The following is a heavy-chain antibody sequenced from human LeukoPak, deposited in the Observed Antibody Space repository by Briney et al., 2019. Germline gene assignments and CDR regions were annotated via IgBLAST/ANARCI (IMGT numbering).Heavy chain of an antibody. CDR1: GYTFTSYD. D-gene: IGHD5-18*01. V-gene: IGHV1-8*02. CDR3: ARSPSRERKWIQLWSPNFDY. Sequence: ASVKVSCKASGYTFTSYDIDWVRQATGQGLEWMGWMNPNSGNTGYAQKFQGRVTMTRNTSISTAYMELSSLTSEDTAVYYCARSPSRERKWIQLWSPNFDYWGQGTLVTVSS. CDR2: MNPNSGNT. J-gene: IGHJ4*02.